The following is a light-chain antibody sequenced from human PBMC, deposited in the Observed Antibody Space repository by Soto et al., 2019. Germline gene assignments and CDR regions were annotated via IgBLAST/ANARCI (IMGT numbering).Light chain of an antibody. CDR2: GAS. V-gene: IGKV3-15*01. J-gene: IGKJ4*01. CDR3: QQYNNWPL. Sequence: EIVMTQSPATLSVSPGERATLSCRASQSVSSNLAWYHQKPGQAPRLLIYGASTRATGIPARFSGSGSGTEFTLTISSLQSEDFAVYYCQQYNNWPLFGGGTKVEIK. CDR1: QSVSSN.